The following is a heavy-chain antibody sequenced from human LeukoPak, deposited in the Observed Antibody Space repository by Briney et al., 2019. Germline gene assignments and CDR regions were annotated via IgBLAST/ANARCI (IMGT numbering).Heavy chain of an antibody. CDR1: GYTLTELS. V-gene: IGHV1-24*01. Sequence: ASVEVSCKVSGYTLTELSMHWVRQAPGKGLEWMGGFDPEDGETIYAQKFQGRVTMTEDTSTDTAYMELNSLRAEDTAVYYCAKDWSIAARPVDYWGQGTLVTVSS. CDR3: AKDWSIAARPVDY. J-gene: IGHJ4*02. D-gene: IGHD6-6*01. CDR2: FDPEDGET.